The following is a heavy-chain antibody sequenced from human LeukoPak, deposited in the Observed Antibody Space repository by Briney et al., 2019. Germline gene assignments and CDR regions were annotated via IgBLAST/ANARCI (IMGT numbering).Heavy chain of an antibody. CDR3: ASPSNVGHCSGGSCRGDAFDI. J-gene: IGHJ3*02. D-gene: IGHD2-15*01. V-gene: IGHV5-51*01. CDR1: GYSFTSYW. Sequence: GESLKISCKGSGYSFTSYWIGWVRQMPGKGLEWMGIIYPGDSDTRYSPSFQGQVTISADKSISTAYLQWSSLKASDTAMYYCASPSNVGHCSGGSCRGDAFDIWGQGTMVTVSS. CDR2: IYPGDSDT.